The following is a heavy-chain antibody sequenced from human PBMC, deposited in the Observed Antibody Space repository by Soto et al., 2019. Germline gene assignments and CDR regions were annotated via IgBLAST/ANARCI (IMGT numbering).Heavy chain of an antibody. D-gene: IGHD6-19*01. J-gene: IGHJ3*01. V-gene: IGHV4-4*02. Sequence: QVQLQESGPXLVKPSGTLSLTCAVSGDSISNSRWWTWVRQPPGKGLEWIGDIFHSGDTNYNPSLKSRVFISVDKSQNQFSLKVSSVTAADTAVYYCAYSTGWYRHDVWGQGTLVTVSS. CDR3: AYSTGWYRHDV. CDR1: GDSISNSRW. CDR2: IFHSGDT.